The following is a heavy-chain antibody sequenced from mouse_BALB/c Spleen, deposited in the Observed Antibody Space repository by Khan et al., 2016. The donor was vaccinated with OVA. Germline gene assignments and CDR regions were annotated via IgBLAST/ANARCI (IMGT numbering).Heavy chain of an antibody. CDR1: GFTFSSYG. J-gene: IGHJ2*01. Sequence: EVMLVESGGGLVQPEGSRKLSCAASGFTFSSYGMHWVRQAPEKGLEWVAYISGDSSTIYYVATVKGRITISRDNPKNTPFLQMTSLMTEDTAMYYWATSDYYGNYFDYWGPGTTLTVSS. CDR2: ISGDSSTI. V-gene: IGHV5-17*02. D-gene: IGHD1-1*01. CDR3: ATSDYYGNYFDY.